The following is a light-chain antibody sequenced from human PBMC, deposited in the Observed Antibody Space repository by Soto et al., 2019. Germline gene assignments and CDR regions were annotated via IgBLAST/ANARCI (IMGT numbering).Light chain of an antibody. Sequence: ATQMTQSPSSLSASVGDRVTIACRASQGIRTELGWYQQKPGEAPKLLIYAASTLQIGGPSRFSGRGSGTHFTLTISSLQPEDFETYYCLQDYDYPRTFGQGTKVEMK. J-gene: IGKJ1*01. CDR3: LQDYDYPRT. V-gene: IGKV1-6*01. CDR2: AAS. CDR1: QGIRTE.